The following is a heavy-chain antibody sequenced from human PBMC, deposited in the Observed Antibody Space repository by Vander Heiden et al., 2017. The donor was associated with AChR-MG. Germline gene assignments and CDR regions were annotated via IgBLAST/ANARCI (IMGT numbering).Heavy chain of an antibody. J-gene: IGHJ4*02. D-gene: IGHD1-26*01. V-gene: IGHV3-21*01. CDR1: GFSFSVYN. CDR2: ITSSSSHI. CDR3: ARYSGTYRDY. Sequence: EVQLVESGRGLVKPGGSLRLPCAVAGFSFSVYNMNWGRQAPGKGLGWVSTITSSSSHIFYADSVKGRFTISRDNAKNSLYLQMNSLRAEDTAVYYCARYSGTYRDYWGQGTLVTVSS.